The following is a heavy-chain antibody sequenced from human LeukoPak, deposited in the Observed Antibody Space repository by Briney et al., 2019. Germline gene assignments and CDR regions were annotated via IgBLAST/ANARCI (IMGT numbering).Heavy chain of an antibody. CDR2: IYHSGST. V-gene: IGHV4-38-2*02. Sequence: KPSETLSLTCTVSGYSISSGYYWGWIRQPPGKGLEWIGSIYHSGSTYYNPSLKSRVTISVDTSKNQFSLKLSSVTAADTAVYYCARGGPTVSVDYWGQGTLVTVSS. CDR1: GYSISSGYY. D-gene: IGHD4-17*01. CDR3: ARGGPTVSVDY. J-gene: IGHJ4*02.